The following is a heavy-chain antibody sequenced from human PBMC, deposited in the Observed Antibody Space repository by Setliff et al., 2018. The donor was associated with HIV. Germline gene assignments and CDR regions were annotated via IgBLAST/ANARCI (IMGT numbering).Heavy chain of an antibody. V-gene: IGHV1-2*02. CDR1: GYTFTDFW. J-gene: IGHJ4*02. CDR2: IDPDKGDT. Sequence: GASVKVSCKISGYTFTDFWIHWVRQAPGQGLESMGWIDPDKGDTGYAHNFQGRVIMTRDTSTSTVYMELHWLTSDDTAVYYCERVAHRLSGGIDYRDQGTQVTVSS. CDR3: ERVAHRLSGGIDY. D-gene: IGHD2-15*01.